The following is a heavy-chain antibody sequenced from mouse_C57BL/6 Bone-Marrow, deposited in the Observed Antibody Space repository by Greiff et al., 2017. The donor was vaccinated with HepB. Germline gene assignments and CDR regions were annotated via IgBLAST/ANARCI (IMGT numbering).Heavy chain of an antibody. Sequence: EVMLVESGEGLVKPGGSLKLSCAASGFTFSSYAMSWVRQTPEKRLEWVAYISSGGDYIYYADTVKGRFTISRDNARNTLYLQMSSLKSEDTAMYYCTRADYSNYLYYYAMDYWGQGTSVTVSS. CDR1: GFTFSSYA. V-gene: IGHV5-9-1*02. CDR2: ISSGGDYI. J-gene: IGHJ4*01. D-gene: IGHD2-5*01. CDR3: TRADYSNYLYYYAMDY.